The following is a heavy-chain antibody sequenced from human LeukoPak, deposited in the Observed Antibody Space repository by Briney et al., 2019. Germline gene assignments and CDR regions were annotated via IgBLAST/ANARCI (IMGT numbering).Heavy chain of an antibody. Sequence: PGGSLRLSCAASGFSFSSYSMNWVRQAPGKGLEWVSSISSSSSYIYYADSVKGRFTIPRDNAKNSLYLQMNSLRAEDTAVYYCARVATGYCSGGSCYPSYYYYYGMDVWGQGTTVTVSS. J-gene: IGHJ6*02. CDR2: ISSSSSYI. CDR1: GFSFSSYS. CDR3: ARVATGYCSGGSCYPSYYYYYGMDV. D-gene: IGHD2-15*01. V-gene: IGHV3-21*01.